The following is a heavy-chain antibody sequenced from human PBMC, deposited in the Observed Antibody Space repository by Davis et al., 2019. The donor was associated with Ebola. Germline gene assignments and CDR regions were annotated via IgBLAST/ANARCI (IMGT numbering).Heavy chain of an antibody. J-gene: IGHJ6*02. CDR2: IYYSGST. CDR1: GGSISSGDYY. D-gene: IGHD3-10*01. V-gene: IGHV4-30-4*01. CDR3: ARDHTRWFGELFTYYYGMDV. Sequence: SETLSLICTVSGGSISSGDYYWSWIRQPPGKGLEWIGYIYYSGSTYYNPSLKSRVTISVDTSKNQFSLKLSSVTAADTAVYYCARDHTRWFGELFTYYYGMDVWGQGTTVTVSS.